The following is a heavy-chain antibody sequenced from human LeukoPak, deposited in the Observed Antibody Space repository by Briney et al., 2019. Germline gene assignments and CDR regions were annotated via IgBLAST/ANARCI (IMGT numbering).Heavy chain of an antibody. CDR1: GGSISSYY. V-gene: IGHV4-59*12. CDR2: IYYSGST. D-gene: IGHD4-17*01. Sequence: PSETLSLTCTVSGGSISSYYWSWIRQPPGKGLEWIGYIYYSGSTNYNPSLKSRVTISVDTSKNQFSLKLSSVTAADTAVYYCARGGYYGDYAAYWGQGTLVTVSS. CDR3: ARGGYYGDYAAY. J-gene: IGHJ4*02.